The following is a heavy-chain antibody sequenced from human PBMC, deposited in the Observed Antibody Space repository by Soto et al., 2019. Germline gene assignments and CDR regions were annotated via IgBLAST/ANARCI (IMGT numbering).Heavy chain of an antibody. CDR2: ISGSGGST. Sequence: GSLRLSCAASGFTFSSYAMSWVRQAPGKGLEWVSAISGSGGSTYYADSVKGRFTISRDNSKNTLYLQMNSLRAEDTAVYYCAKTQLWFQTFDYWGQGTLVTVSS. D-gene: IGHD5-18*01. CDR3: AKTQLWFQTFDY. CDR1: GFTFSSYA. V-gene: IGHV3-23*01. J-gene: IGHJ4*02.